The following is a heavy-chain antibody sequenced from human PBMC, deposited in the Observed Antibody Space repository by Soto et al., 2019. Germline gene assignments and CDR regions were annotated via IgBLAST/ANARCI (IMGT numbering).Heavy chain of an antibody. CDR3: ARVRIYGMDV. V-gene: IGHV1-69*02. D-gene: IGHD3-10*01. Sequence: ASVKVPCKASAGTFSSYTISCVRQAPGQGLEWMGRIIPILGIANYAQKFQGRVTITADKSTSTAYMELSSLRSEDTAVYYCARVRIYGMDVWGQGTTVTVSS. J-gene: IGHJ6*02. CDR1: AGTFSSYT. CDR2: IIPILGIA.